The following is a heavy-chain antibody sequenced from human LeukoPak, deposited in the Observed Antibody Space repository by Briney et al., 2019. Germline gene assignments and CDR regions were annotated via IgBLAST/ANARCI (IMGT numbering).Heavy chain of an antibody. CDR3: ARRTGIAVAGRGELLDY. CDR1: GGSISSSSYY. V-gene: IGHV4-39*01. D-gene: IGHD6-19*01. J-gene: IGHJ4*02. Sequence: PSETLSLTCTVSGGSISSSSYYWGWIRQPPGKGLEWIGSIYYSGSTYYNPSLKSRVTISVDTSKNQFSLKLSSVTAADTAVYYCARRTGIAVAGRGELLDYWGQGTLVTVSS. CDR2: IYYSGST.